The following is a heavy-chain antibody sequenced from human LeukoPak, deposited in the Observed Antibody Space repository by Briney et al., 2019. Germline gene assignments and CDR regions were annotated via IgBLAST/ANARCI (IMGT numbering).Heavy chain of an antibody. V-gene: IGHV3-30*04. CDR2: ISHDGRNK. Sequence: GGSLRLSCAASGFTFSSYAIHWVRQARKGLEWVAVISHDGRNKDYADFVKGRLTISRDNSKNTVYLQMNSLRTEDTAVYYCARNLATIRHYFDYWGQGTLVTVSS. D-gene: IGHD5-24*01. CDR3: ARNLATIRHYFDY. J-gene: IGHJ4*02. CDR1: GFTFSSYA.